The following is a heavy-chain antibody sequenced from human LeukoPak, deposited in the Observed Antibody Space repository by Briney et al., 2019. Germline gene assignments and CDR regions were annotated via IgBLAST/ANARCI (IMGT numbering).Heavy chain of an antibody. CDR3: ARDRVAEGAYFDY. V-gene: IGHV3-21*01. CDR1: GFTFSSDS. CDR2: ISSSSSYI. D-gene: IGHD6-13*01. Sequence: GGSLRLSCAASGFTFSSDSMNWVRQAPGKGLEWISSISSSSSYIHYADSVKGRFTISRDNAKNSMYRQMNSLRAEDTAVYYCARDRVAEGAYFDYWGQGTLVTVSS. J-gene: IGHJ4*02.